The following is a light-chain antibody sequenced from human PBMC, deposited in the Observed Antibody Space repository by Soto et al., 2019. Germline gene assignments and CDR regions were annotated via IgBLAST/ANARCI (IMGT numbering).Light chain of an antibody. V-gene: IGLV2-8*01. Sequence: QSVLTQPPSASGSPGQSVTISCTGTSSDVGGYNYVSWYQQHPGKAPKVMIYEVSKRPSGVPDRFSGSKSGNTASLTVSGLQAEDEADYSCSPYAGSNLVFGGGTKLTVL. CDR3: SPYAGSNLV. CDR1: SSDVGGYNY. J-gene: IGLJ2*01. CDR2: EVS.